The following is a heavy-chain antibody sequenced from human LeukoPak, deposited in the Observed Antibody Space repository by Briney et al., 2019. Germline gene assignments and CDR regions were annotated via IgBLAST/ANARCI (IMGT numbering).Heavy chain of an antibody. CDR1: GFTFGNYW. CDR3: AKGAGYYYDSSGYRYFDY. D-gene: IGHD3-22*01. J-gene: IGHJ4*02. Sequence: GGSLRLSCEASGFTFGNYWMSWVRQAPGKGLEWVANIKQDGSEKYYVDSVKGRFTISRDNAKNSLYLQMNSPRAEDTAVYYCAKGAGYYYDSSGYRYFDYWGQGTLDTVSS. V-gene: IGHV3-7*03. CDR2: IKQDGSEK.